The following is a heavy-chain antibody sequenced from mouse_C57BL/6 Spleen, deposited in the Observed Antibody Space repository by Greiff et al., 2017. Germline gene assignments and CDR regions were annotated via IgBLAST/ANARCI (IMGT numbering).Heavy chain of an antibody. J-gene: IGHJ2*01. Sequence: QVQLQQSGAELARPGASVKMSCKASGYTFTSYTMHWVKQRPGQGLEWIGYINPSSGYTKYNQKFKDKATLTADKSSSTAYMQLSSLTSEYSAVYYCSRLSPYDYEGYWGQGTTLTVSS. CDR2: INPSSGYT. V-gene: IGHV1-4*01. CDR3: SRLSPYDYEGY. CDR1: GYTFTSYT. D-gene: IGHD2-4*01.